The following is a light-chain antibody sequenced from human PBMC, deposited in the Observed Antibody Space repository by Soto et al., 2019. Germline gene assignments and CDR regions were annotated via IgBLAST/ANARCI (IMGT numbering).Light chain of an antibody. V-gene: IGKV3-11*01. CDR3: QQRSNWPPT. CDR1: QSVSSY. J-gene: IGKJ4*01. CDR2: DAS. Sequence: EIVLTQSPATLSLSPGERATLSCRASQSVSSYLAWYQQKPGQAPRLLIYDASNRATGIPARFSGSGSVTDFTLTISSLEPEEFAVYYCQQRSNWPPTFGGGTKVEIK.